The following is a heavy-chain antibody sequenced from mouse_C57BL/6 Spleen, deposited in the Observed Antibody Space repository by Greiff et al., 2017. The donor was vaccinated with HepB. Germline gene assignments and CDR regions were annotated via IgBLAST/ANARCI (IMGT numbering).Heavy chain of an antibody. D-gene: IGHD6-5*01. CDR2: IDPETGGT. V-gene: IGHV1-15*01. J-gene: IGHJ2*01. Sequence: QVQLQQSGAELVRPGASVTLSCKASGYTFTDYEMHWVKQTPVHGLEWIGAIDPETGGTAYNQKFKGKAILTADKSSSTAYMELRSLTSEDSAVYYCTREELMLAFDYWGQGTTLTVSS. CDR1: GYTFTDYE. CDR3: TREELMLAFDY.